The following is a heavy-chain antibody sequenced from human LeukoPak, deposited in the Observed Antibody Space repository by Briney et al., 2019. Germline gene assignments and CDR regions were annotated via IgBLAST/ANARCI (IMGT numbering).Heavy chain of an antibody. CDR3: ARTVPQTDYYDSSGSPGAFDI. Sequence: PGGSLRLSCAASGFTFSGYIMNWLRQAPGKGVEWVSYISDSGTTVYYADSVKGRFTVSRDNAKNSLFLQMNSLRDEDTAVYYCARTVPQTDYYDSSGSPGAFDIWGQGTMVTVSS. V-gene: IGHV3-48*02. J-gene: IGHJ3*02. CDR1: GFTFSGYI. CDR2: ISDSGTTV. D-gene: IGHD3-22*01.